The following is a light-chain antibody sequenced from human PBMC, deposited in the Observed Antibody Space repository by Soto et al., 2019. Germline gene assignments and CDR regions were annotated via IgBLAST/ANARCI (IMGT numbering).Light chain of an antibody. Sequence: EIVLTQSPATLSLSPGERDTLYCRASQSVSSYLAWYQQKPGQAPRLLIYDASNRATGIPARFSGSGSGTDFTLTISSLEPEDFAVYYCQQRSNWPLLTFGGGTKVDIK. CDR3: QQRSNWPLLT. CDR1: QSVSSY. CDR2: DAS. V-gene: IGKV3-11*01. J-gene: IGKJ4*01.